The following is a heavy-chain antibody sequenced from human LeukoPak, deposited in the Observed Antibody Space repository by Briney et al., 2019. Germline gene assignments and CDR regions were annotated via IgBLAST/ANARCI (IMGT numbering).Heavy chain of an antibody. CDR2: VYPNNGGP. CDR3: ARKGEVYGNYDY. V-gene: IGHV1-2*02. J-gene: IGHJ4*02. CDR1: GYTFTGYY. D-gene: IGHD4-11*01. Sequence: ASVKVSCKASGYTFTGYYLHWVRQAPGQGLEWMGWVYPNNGGPYYAQKFQGRVTMTRDTSITTVYMELSRLRSYDTAVYYCARKGEVYGNYDYWGQGTLVTVSS.